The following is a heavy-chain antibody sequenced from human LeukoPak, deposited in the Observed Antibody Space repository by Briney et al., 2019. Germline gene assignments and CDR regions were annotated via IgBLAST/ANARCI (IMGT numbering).Heavy chain of an antibody. CDR3: AKRADYYDSSRALYDAFDL. V-gene: IGHV3-21*01. J-gene: IGHJ3*01. CDR2: MSSGSTYI. D-gene: IGHD3-16*01. CDR1: GFTFSSYA. Sequence: GGSLRLSCEASGFTFSSYAMAWVRQAPGKGLEWVSSMSSGSTYIYYADSVRGRFTISRDNSKNTLFLQLNSLRVEDTAVYYCAKRADYYDSSRALYDAFDLWGQGTMVTVSS.